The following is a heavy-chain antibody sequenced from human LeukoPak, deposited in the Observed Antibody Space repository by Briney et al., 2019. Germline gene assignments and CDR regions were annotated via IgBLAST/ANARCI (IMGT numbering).Heavy chain of an antibody. V-gene: IGHV3-23*01. CDR1: GSTFSSYA. J-gene: IGHJ4*02. D-gene: IGHD3-16*01. Sequence: GGSLRLSCAASGSTFSSYAMSWVRQAPGKGLEWVSAISGSGGSTYYADSVKGRFTISRDNSKNTLYLQMNSLRAEDTAVYYCAKGAEDYVWGSIGFWGQGILVTVSS. CDR3: AKGAEDYVWGSIGF. CDR2: ISGSGGST.